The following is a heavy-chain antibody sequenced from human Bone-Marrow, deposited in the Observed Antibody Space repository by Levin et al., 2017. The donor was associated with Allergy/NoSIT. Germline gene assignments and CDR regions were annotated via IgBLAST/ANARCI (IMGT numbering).Heavy chain of an antibody. Sequence: SETLSLTCTVSGGSISSTDYYWSWIRQSPGQGLDWVGFISSSGETYYNPSLSSRLRLSIDTSNNQFSLELTSVTDTDTAVYYCARGGFTYGHLTYWGHGTLVTVSS. V-gene: IGHV4-30-4*01. CDR2: ISSSGET. CDR3: ARGGFTYGHLTY. J-gene: IGHJ4*01. CDR1: GGSISSTDYY. D-gene: IGHD5-18*01.